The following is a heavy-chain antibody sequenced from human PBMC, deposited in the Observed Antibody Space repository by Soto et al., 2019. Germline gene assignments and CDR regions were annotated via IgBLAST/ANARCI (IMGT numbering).Heavy chain of an antibody. Sequence: ASVKVSCKVSGYTFTSYGISWVRQAPGQGLEWMGWISAYNGNTNYAQKLQGRVTMTTDTSTSTAYMELRSLRSDDTAVYYCARGSSYYDFWSGYLDYRGQGTLVTVSS. D-gene: IGHD3-3*01. J-gene: IGHJ4*02. CDR2: ISAYNGNT. V-gene: IGHV1-18*04. CDR1: GYTFTSYG. CDR3: ARGSSYYDFWSGYLDY.